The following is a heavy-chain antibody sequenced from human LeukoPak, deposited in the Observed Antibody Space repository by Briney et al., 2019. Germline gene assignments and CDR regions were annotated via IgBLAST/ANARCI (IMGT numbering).Heavy chain of an antibody. J-gene: IGHJ6*02. CDR3: ARGREENEVVYAIARWITGYYYGMDV. D-gene: IGHD2-8*02. CDR2: MNPNSGST. Sequence: ASVKVSCKASGYTFTSYDINWVRQATGQGLEWMGWMNPNSGSTGYAQKSQGRVTMTRNTSISTAYMELSSLRSEDTAVYYCARGREENEVVYAIARWITGYYYGMDVWGQGTTVTVSS. CDR1: GYTFTSYD. V-gene: IGHV1-8*01.